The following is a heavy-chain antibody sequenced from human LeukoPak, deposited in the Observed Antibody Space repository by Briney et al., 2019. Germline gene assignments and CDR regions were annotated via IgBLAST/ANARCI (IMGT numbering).Heavy chain of an antibody. Sequence: GGSLRLSCAASGFTFSSYAMSWVRQAPGKGLEWVSAISSSGGSTYYADSVKGRFTISRDNSKNTLYLQMNSLRAEDTAVYYCAKDPESSSWYYFDYWGQGTLVTVSS. J-gene: IGHJ4*02. V-gene: IGHV3-23*01. D-gene: IGHD6-13*01. CDR3: AKDPESSSWYYFDY. CDR2: ISSSGGST. CDR1: GFTFSSYA.